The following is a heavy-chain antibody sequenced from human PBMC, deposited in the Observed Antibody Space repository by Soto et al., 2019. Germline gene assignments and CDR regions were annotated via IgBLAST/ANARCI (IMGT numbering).Heavy chain of an antibody. CDR1: GFTFSSYA. D-gene: IGHD6-13*01. CDR3: AXLEGKQQLVRYYYGMDV. J-gene: IGHJ6*02. Sequence: PGGSLRLSCAASGFTFSSYAMSWVRQAPGKGLEWVSAISGSGGSTYYADSVKGRFTISRDNSKNTLYLQMNSLRAEDTAVYYCAXLEGKQQLVRYYYGMDVWGQGTTVTVSS. CDR2: ISGSGGST. V-gene: IGHV3-23*01.